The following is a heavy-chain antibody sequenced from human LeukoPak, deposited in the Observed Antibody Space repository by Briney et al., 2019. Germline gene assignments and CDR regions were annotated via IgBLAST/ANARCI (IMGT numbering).Heavy chain of an antibody. CDR2: ISSSSSYI. CDR1: GFTFSSYS. Sequence: GGSLRLSCAASGFTFSSYSMNWVRQAPGKGLEWVSSISSSSSYICYADSVKGRFTISRDNAKNSLYLQMNSLRAEDTAVYYCARDQGENYYDSSGYYTLGCLDYWGQGTLVTVSS. J-gene: IGHJ4*02. D-gene: IGHD3-22*01. CDR3: ARDQGENYYDSSGYYTLGCLDY. V-gene: IGHV3-21*01.